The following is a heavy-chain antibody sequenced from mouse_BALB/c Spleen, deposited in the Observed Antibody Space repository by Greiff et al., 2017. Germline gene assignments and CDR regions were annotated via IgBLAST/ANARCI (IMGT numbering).Heavy chain of an antibody. CDR3: ASYYYGSSYGWFAD. Sequence: VQLKESGPGLVKPSQSLSLTCTVTGYSITSDYAWNWIRQFPGNKLEWMGYISYSGSTSYNPSLKSRISITRDTSKNQFFLQLNSVTTEDTATYYCASYYYGSSYGWFADWGQGTLVTVSA. V-gene: IGHV3-2*02. CDR1: GYSITSDYA. CDR2: ISYSGST. J-gene: IGHJ3*01. D-gene: IGHD1-1*01.